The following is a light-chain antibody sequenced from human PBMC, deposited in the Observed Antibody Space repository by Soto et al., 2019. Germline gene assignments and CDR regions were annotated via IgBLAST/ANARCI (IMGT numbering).Light chain of an antibody. CDR3: AAWDDSLSGPV. V-gene: IGLV1-47*01. J-gene: IGLJ2*01. Sequence: QSVLTQPPSVSAAPGQKVTISCSGSSSNIGSYYVYWYQQLPGTAPKLLIYRNNQRPSGVPDRFSGSKSGTSASLAISGLRSEDEADYYCAAWDDSLSGPVFGGGTKLTVL. CDR2: RNN. CDR1: SSNIGSYY.